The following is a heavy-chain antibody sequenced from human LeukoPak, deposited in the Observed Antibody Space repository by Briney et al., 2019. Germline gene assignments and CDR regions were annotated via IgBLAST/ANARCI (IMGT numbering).Heavy chain of an antibody. V-gene: IGHV3-53*01. CDR2: IYSGGST. D-gene: IGHD2-21*02. CDR3: ARTDETAPAEDFQH. CDR1: GFSVSSNY. J-gene: IGHJ1*01. Sequence: GGSLRLSCAASGFSVSSNYISWVRQAPGKGLEWASVIYSGGSTYYADSVKGRFTISRDNSKNTLYLQMKSLRAEDTAVYYCARTDETAPAEDFQHWGQGTLVTVSS.